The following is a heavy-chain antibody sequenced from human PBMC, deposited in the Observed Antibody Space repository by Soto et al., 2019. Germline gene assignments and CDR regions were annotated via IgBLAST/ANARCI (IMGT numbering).Heavy chain of an antibody. CDR2: ISYDGSNK. J-gene: IGHJ4*02. CDR1: GFTFSSYG. D-gene: IGHD3-3*01. CDR3: AKDETYYDFWSGYPDY. V-gene: IGHV3-30*18. Sequence: GGSLRLSCAASGFTFSSYGMHWVRQAPGKGLEWVAVISYDGSNKYYADSVKGRFTISKDNSKNTLYLQMNSLRAEDTAVYYCAKDETYYDFWSGYPDYWGQGTLVTVSS.